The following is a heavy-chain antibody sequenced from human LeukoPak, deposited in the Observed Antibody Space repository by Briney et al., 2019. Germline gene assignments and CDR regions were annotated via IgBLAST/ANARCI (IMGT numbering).Heavy chain of an antibody. CDR1: GFTFSSYG. Sequence: GGSLRLSCAASGFTFSSYGMHWVRQAPGKGLEWVAVISYDGSNKYYADSVKGRFTISRDNSKNTLYLQMNSLRAEDTAVYYCAKVRYYGSGSYYYFDYWGQGTLVTVSS. V-gene: IGHV3-30*18. CDR3: AKVRYYGSGSYYYFDY. J-gene: IGHJ4*02. D-gene: IGHD3-10*01. CDR2: ISYDGSNK.